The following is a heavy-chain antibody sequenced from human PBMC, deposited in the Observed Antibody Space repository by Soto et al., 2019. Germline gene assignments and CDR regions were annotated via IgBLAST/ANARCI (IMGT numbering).Heavy chain of an antibody. J-gene: IGHJ6*02. CDR2: IYYSGST. Sequence: SETLSLTCTVSGGSVSSGSYYWSWIRQPPGKGLEWIGYIYYSGSTNYNPSLKRRVSISVDTSKNQFSLNLSSVTAADTAVYYCTRDGDGRMTTNPYYYYGMDVWGPGITVTVSS. CDR3: TRDGDGRMTTNPYYYYGMDV. V-gene: IGHV4-61*01. D-gene: IGHD2-21*02. CDR1: GGSVSSGSYY.